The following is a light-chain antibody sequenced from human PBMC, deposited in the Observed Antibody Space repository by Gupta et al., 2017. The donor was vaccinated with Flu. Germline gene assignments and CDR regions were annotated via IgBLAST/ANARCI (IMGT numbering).Light chain of an antibody. Sequence: EIQMTQSPYSLSASVGDRVTITCPASQGISRWLAWYQQKPENAPRSLIYGASTLKSGVPSRFSGSRSGTDFTLTISSLQPEDSATYYCQHDNSSPFTFGGGTKVEIK. V-gene: IGKV1D-16*01. CDR2: GAS. J-gene: IGKJ4*01. CDR1: QGISRW. CDR3: QHDNSSPFT.